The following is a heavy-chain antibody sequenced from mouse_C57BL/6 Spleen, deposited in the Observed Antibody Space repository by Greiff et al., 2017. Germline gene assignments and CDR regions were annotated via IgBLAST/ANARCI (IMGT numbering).Heavy chain of an antibody. J-gene: IGHJ1*03. Sequence: EVQLQQSVAELVRPGASVKLFCTASGFNIKNTYMHWVKQRPEQGLEWIGRIDPANGNTKYAPKFQGKATITADTSSNTAYLQLSSLTSEDTAIYYCAVYYGSSYWYFDVWGTGTTVTVSS. D-gene: IGHD1-1*01. CDR3: AVYYGSSYWYFDV. CDR2: IDPANGNT. CDR1: GFNIKNTY. V-gene: IGHV14-3*01.